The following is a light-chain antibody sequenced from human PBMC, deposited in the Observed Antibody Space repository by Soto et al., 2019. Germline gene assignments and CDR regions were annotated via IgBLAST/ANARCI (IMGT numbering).Light chain of an antibody. Sequence: EIVLTQSPATLSLSPGERATLSCRASQSVGEYLDWYQQKPGQAPRLLIYDASNRASGIPARFSGSGSGTDFTLTISSLEPEDLAVYYCHQRSNWPPLTFGGGTKVEIK. CDR3: HQRSNWPPLT. V-gene: IGKV3-11*01. J-gene: IGKJ4*01. CDR1: QSVGEY. CDR2: DAS.